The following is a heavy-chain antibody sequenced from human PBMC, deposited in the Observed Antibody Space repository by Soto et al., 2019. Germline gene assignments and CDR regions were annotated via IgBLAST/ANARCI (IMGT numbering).Heavy chain of an antibody. CDR1: GGSISSGGYY. J-gene: IGHJ5*02. V-gene: IGHV4-31*03. CDR3: ARGFSDSSSFFAP. Sequence: PSETLSLTCTVSGGSISSGGYYWSWIRQHPGKGLEWIGYIYYSGSTYYNPSLKSRVTISVDTSKNQFSLKLSYVTAADTAVYYCARGFSDSSSFFAPWGQRTLVTVSS. CDR2: IYYSGST. D-gene: IGHD6-13*01.